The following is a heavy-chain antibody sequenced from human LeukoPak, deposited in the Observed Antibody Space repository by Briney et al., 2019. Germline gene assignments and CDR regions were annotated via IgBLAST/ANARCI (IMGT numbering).Heavy chain of an antibody. CDR2: IYYSGSS. V-gene: IGHV4-59*08. Sequence: PSETLSLTCTVSGGSINSYFWSWNRQSPGKGLEWIGYIYYSGSSSYNPSLKSRVTTSIDTSKNRFSLNLNSVTAADTAVYYCARASEGIGYFDTWGRGSLVTVSP. CDR1: GGSINSYF. J-gene: IGHJ4*02. CDR3: ARASEGIGYFDT.